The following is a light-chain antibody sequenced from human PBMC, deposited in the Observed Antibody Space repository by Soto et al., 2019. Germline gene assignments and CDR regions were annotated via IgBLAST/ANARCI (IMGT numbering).Light chain of an antibody. CDR2: AAS. CDR3: QQSYSTPAT. Sequence: DIQMTQSPSSLSASVGDRVTITCRASQSISSYLNWYQQKPGKAPKLLIYAASSLQSGVPSRFSGSESGTDFTLTISSLQPEDFATYYCQQSYSTPATFGGGTQVEIK. CDR1: QSISSY. V-gene: IGKV1-39*01. J-gene: IGKJ4*01.